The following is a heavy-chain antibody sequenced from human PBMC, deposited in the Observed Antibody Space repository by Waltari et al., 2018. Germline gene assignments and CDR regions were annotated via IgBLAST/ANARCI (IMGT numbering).Heavy chain of an antibody. V-gene: IGHV3-15*01. CDR3: TTGSAAAFP. D-gene: IGHD6-13*01. Sequence: RQGRGKGLEWLGHSKTKSDGETRDYAAPVKSRFIISRDESTNTLSLQMRYVTPEYTAFYYCTTGSAAAFPGGQGTRVTVSS. CDR2: SKTKSDGETR. J-gene: IGHJ4*01.